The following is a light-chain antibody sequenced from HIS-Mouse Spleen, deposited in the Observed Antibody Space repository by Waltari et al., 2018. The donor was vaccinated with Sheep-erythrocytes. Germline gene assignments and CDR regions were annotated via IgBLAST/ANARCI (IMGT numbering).Light chain of an antibody. CDR2: SNN. CDR1: SSNIGSNT. Sequence: QSVLTQPPSASGTPGQRVIISCSGSSSNIGSNTVNWYQQRPGTAPKLLIYSNNQRPSGVPDRFSGSKSGTSASLAISGLQSEDEADYYCAAWDDSLNGPVFGGGTKLTVL. V-gene: IGLV1-44*01. J-gene: IGLJ3*02. CDR3: AAWDDSLNGPV.